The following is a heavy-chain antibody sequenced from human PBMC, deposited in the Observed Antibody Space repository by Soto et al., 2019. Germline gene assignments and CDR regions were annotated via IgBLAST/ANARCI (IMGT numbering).Heavy chain of an antibody. D-gene: IGHD3-10*01. CDR3: ARLGGHYYRSGSLDY. CDR2: ISSSSSTI. V-gene: IGHV3-48*01. CDR1: GFTFSSYS. Sequence: EVQLVESGGGLVQPGGSLRLSCAASGFTFSSYSMNWVRQAPGKGLEWVSYISSSSSTIYYADSVKGRFTISRDNAKNSLYLQMNSLRAEDTAVYYCARLGGHYYRSGSLDYWGQGTLVTVSS. J-gene: IGHJ4*02.